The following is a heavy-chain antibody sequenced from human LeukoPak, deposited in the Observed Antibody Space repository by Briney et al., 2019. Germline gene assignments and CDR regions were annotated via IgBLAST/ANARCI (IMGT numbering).Heavy chain of an antibody. CDR3: ARVGYYESSGYYEY. CDR1: GYTLTDYY. D-gene: IGHD3-22*01. Sequence: ASVKVSCKASGYTLTDYYMHWVRQAPGQGLEWMGRINPNSGGTNYAQKFQGRVTMTRDTSVSTVYMELSRLRSDDTAVYYCARVGYYESSGYYEYWGQGTLVTVSS. J-gene: IGHJ4*02. V-gene: IGHV1-2*06. CDR2: INPNSGGT.